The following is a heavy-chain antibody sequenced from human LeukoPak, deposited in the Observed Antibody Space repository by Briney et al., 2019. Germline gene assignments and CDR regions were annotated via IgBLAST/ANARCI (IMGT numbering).Heavy chain of an antibody. CDR1: GGTFSSYA. CDR2: ITPMFGTA. D-gene: IGHD3-9*01. CDR3: ARDSSEFRSLIFH. Sequence: ASVKVSCKASGGTFSSYAINWVRQAPGQGLEWMGGITPMFGTAKYAQKFQGRVTIAADESTSTAYMELSSLRSEDTAVYYCARDSSEFRSLIFHWGQGTLVTVSS. J-gene: IGHJ1*01. V-gene: IGHV1-69*13.